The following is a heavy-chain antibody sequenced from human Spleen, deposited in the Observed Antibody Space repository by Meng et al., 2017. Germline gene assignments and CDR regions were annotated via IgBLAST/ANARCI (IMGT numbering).Heavy chain of an antibody. J-gene: IGHJ4*02. Sequence: GESLKISCEASGFTFSTYWMSWVRQAPGKGLEWVANIKQDGSEKYYVDSVKGRFTISRDNAKNSLYLQMNSLRAGDTARYYCAKASSNSWGNFDYWGQGTLVTVSS. CDR1: GFTFSTYW. D-gene: IGHD2/OR15-2a*01. CDR2: IKQDGSEK. CDR3: AKASSNSWGNFDY. V-gene: IGHV3-7*03.